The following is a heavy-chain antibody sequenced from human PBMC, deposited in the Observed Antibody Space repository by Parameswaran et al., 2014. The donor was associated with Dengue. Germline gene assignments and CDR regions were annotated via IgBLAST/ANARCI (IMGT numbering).Heavy chain of an antibody. J-gene: IGHJ4*02. V-gene: IGHV4-39*01. CDR3: ARHDPPEYYFDY. Sequence: WIRQPPGKGLEWIGSIYYSGSTYYNPSLKSRVTILVDTSKNQFSLKLSSVTAADTAVYHCARHDPPEYYFDYWGQGTLVTVSS. CDR2: IYYSGST.